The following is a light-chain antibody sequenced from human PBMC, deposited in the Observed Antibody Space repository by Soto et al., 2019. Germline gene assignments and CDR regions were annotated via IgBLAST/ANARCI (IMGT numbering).Light chain of an antibody. V-gene: IGLV1-40*01. CDR3: QSSDSSLSGYV. J-gene: IGLJ1*01. Sequence: QSVLTQPPSVSAAPGQRVTISCTGSSSNIGAGYEAHWYQQVPGTAPKLLIYENNNRPSGVPDRFSGSKSGTSASLAITGLQAEDEAGYYCQSSDSSLSGYVFGTGTKLTVL. CDR2: ENN. CDR1: SSNIGAGYE.